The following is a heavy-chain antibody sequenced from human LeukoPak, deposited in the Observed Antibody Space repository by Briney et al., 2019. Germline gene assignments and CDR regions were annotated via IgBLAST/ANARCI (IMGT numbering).Heavy chain of an antibody. CDR3: ARGSRYDSSGYYPYYFDY. J-gene: IGHJ4*02. D-gene: IGHD3-22*01. CDR2: ITSNGKSV. CDR1: GFTFSDYY. V-gene: IGHV3-11*04. Sequence: GGSLRLSCAASGFTFSDYYMGWIRQAPGKGLEWVSYITSNGKSVYYAASVKGRFTISRDNAKNSLYLQLNSLRAEGTAVYYCARGSRYDSSGYYPYYFDYWGQGTLVTVSS.